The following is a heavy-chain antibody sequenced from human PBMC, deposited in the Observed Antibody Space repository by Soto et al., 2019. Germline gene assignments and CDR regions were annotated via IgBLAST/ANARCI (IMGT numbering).Heavy chain of an antibody. CDR3: ARVHSGGSCYTY. CDR1: GFTFSIYW. D-gene: IGHD2-15*01. CDR2: INQDGSEK. V-gene: IGHV3-7*03. J-gene: IGHJ4*02. Sequence: EVQLVESGGGLVQPGGSLRLSCAASGFTFSIYWMSWVRQAPGKGLEWVANINQDGSEKYYVDSLKGRFTISRDNAKNSLYVQVNSLRAEDTAVYYCARVHSGGSCYTYWGQGTLVTVSS.